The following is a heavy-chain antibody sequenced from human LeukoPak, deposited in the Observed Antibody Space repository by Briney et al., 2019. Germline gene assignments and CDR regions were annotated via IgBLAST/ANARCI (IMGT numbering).Heavy chain of an antibody. CDR1: GYTFTGYY. D-gene: IGHD6-19*01. CDR3: ASLDCPAGTVDY. Sequence: ASVKVSCKASGYTFTGYYMHWVRQAPGQGLEWVGWINPNSGGTNYAQKFQGRVTMTRDTSISTAYMELSRLRSDDTAVYYCASLDCPAGTVDYWGQGTQVAVSS. J-gene: IGHJ4*02. V-gene: IGHV1-2*02. CDR2: INPNSGGT.